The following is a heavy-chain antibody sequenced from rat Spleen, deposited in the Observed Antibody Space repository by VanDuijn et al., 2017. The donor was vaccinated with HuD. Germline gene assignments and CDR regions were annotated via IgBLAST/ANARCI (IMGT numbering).Heavy chain of an antibody. CDR3: TTGLHY. Sequence: EVQLVETGGGLLQPGSSLQLSCVASGFTFSRYWVYWVRQAPGKGLEWVASITNSGGSTYYRDSVKGRFTISRDNAKSTLYLQMDSLRSEDTATYYCTTGLHYWGQGVMVTVSS. V-gene: IGHV5-31*01. J-gene: IGHJ2*01. CDR1: GFTFSRYW. CDR2: ITNSGGST.